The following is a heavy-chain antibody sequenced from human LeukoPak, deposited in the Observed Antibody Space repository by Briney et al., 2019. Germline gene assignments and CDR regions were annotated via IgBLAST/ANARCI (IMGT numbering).Heavy chain of an antibody. Sequence: SQTLSLTCAISGDSVSSNSAAWNWIRQSPSRGLEWPGRTYYRSKWYNDYAESVKSRITINPDTSKNQFSLQLNSVTPEDTAVYYCARVAAAFHSDWFDPWGQGTLVTVSS. CDR3: ARVAAAFHSDWFDP. J-gene: IGHJ5*02. CDR2: TYYRSKWYN. D-gene: IGHD6-13*01. CDR1: GDSVSSNSAA. V-gene: IGHV6-1*01.